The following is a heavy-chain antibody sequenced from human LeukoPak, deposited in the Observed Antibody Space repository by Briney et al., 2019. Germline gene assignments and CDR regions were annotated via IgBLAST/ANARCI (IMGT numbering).Heavy chain of an antibody. Sequence: SETLSLTCGVSGYSISRGYYWAWIRQPPGKALEWIGTIYHIGSTYYNPSLESRVTISVDTSKNEFSLNLNSVTAADTAVYYCARAGWIITSGIDYWGQGALVTVSS. CDR2: IYHIGST. J-gene: IGHJ4*02. CDR3: ARAGWIITSGIDY. V-gene: IGHV4-38-2*01. D-gene: IGHD1-20*01. CDR1: GYSISRGYY.